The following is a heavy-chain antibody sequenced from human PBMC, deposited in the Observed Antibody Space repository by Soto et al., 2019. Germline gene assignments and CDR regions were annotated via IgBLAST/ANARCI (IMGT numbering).Heavy chain of an antibody. V-gene: IGHV3-11*01. J-gene: IGHJ4*02. CDR2: ISSSGSTI. Sequence: QVQLVESGGGLVKPGGSLRLSCAASGFTFSDYYMSWIRQAPGKGLEWVSYISSSGSTIYYADSVKGRFTISRDNAKNSLYLQMNSLRAEDTAVYYCARHSPSYDFWRGYYGGNYFDYWGQGTLVTVSS. CDR1: GFTFSDYY. CDR3: ARHSPSYDFWRGYYGGNYFDY. D-gene: IGHD3-3*01.